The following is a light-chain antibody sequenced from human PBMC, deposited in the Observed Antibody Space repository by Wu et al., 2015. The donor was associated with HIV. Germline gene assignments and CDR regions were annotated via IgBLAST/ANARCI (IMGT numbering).Light chain of an antibody. Sequence: DIQMTQSPSSLSASVGDRVTITCRASQSISSYLNWYQQKPGKAPKLLIYTASSLQSGVPSRFSGSGSGTDFTLTISSLQPEDIATYYCQQSYTTPGGLTFGGGTKVEI. J-gene: IGKJ4*01. CDR1: QSISSY. V-gene: IGKV1-39*01. CDR2: TAS. CDR3: QQSYTTPGGLT.